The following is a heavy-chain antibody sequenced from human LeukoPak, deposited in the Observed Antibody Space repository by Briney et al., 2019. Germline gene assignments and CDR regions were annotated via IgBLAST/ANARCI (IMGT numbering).Heavy chain of an antibody. Sequence: PGGSLRLSCAASGFTFSSYAMHWVRQAPGKGLEWVAVISYDGSNKYYADSVKGRFTISRDNSKNTLYLQMNSLRAEDTAVYYSSGSYFEYDAFDIWGQGTMVTVSS. CDR3: SGSYFEYDAFDI. J-gene: IGHJ3*02. CDR2: ISYDGSNK. CDR1: GFTFSSYA. V-gene: IGHV3-30-3*01. D-gene: IGHD1-26*01.